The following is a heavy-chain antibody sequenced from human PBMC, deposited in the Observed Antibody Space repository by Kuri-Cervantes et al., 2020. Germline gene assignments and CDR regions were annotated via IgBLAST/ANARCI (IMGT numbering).Heavy chain of an antibody. CDR2: ISSSSSYI. CDR3: AREWAIRYCSGGSCCLVYYYYGMDV. CDR1: GFTFSSYG. J-gene: IGHJ6*02. V-gene: IGHV3-21*01. Sequence: LSLTCAASGFTFSSYGMHWVRQAPGKGLEWVSSISSSSSYIYYADSVKGRFTISRDNAKNTLYLQMNSLRAEDTAVYYCAREWAIRYCSGGSCCLVYYYYGMDVWGQGTTVTVSS. D-gene: IGHD2-15*01.